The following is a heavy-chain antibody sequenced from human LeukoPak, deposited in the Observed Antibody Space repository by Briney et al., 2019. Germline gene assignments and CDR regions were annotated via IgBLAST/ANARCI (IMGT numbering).Heavy chain of an antibody. Sequence: GGSLRLSCATSGFNFSSYWMSWVRQAPGKGLEWVANIEEDGGEKYYVDSVKGRFIISRDNAKNPLYLQMNSLRAEDTAVYYCAREGGGIADTGFDYWGQGTLATVS. J-gene: IGHJ4*02. CDR2: IEEDGGEK. CDR3: AREGGGIADTGFDY. V-gene: IGHV3-7*01. CDR1: GFNFSSYW. D-gene: IGHD6-13*01.